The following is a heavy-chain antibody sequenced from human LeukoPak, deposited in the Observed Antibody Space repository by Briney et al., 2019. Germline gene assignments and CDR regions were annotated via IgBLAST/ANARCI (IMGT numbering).Heavy chain of an antibody. Sequence: GGSLRLSCAASGFTFSSYEMNWVRRAPGKGLEWVSYISSSGSTIYYADPVKGRFTISRDNAKNSLYLQMNSLRAEDTAVYYCARVLAGYFYDSSGYYLPWYFDLWGRGTLVTVSS. J-gene: IGHJ2*01. V-gene: IGHV3-48*03. CDR1: GFTFSSYE. CDR3: ARVLAGYFYDSSGYYLPWYFDL. CDR2: ISSSGSTI. D-gene: IGHD3-22*01.